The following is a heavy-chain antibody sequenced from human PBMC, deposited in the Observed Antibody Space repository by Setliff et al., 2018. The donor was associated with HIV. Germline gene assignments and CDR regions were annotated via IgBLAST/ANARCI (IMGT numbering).Heavy chain of an antibody. D-gene: IGHD1-26*01. V-gene: IGHV1-24*01. Sequence: ASVKVSCKISGYTLTELSRHWVRQAPGKGLEWMGRFDPEDGESIYAQKFQGRVTMTDDTSADTAYIELRSLTSEDTAVYYCATDHGAAGAFDYWGQGTLVTVSS. CDR3: ATDHGAAGAFDY. J-gene: IGHJ4*02. CDR1: GYTLTELS. CDR2: FDPEDGES.